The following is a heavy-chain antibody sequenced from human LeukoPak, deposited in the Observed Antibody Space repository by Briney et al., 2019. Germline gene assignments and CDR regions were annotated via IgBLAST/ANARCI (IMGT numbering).Heavy chain of an antibody. J-gene: IGHJ6*03. CDR2: IYYSGST. Sequence: PSETLSLTCTVSGGSITSYYWSWIRQPPGKGLEWIGYIYYSGSTNYNPSLKSRVTISVDTSKNQFSLKLSSVTAADTAVYYCARGGSYLYYYHYMDVWGKGTTVTISS. CDR1: GGSITSYY. D-gene: IGHD1-26*01. CDR3: ARGGSYLYYYHYMDV. V-gene: IGHV4-59*01.